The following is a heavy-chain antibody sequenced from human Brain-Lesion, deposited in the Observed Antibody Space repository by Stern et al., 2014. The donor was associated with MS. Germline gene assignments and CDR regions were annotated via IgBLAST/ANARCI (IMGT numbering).Heavy chain of an antibody. CDR2: INPKSGDT. J-gene: IGHJ4*02. CDR3: ATYYYDSTGYNDF. D-gene: IGHD3-22*01. Sequence: VQLVESGAEVKKPGASVKVSCKASGYTFTGYYMHWVRQAPGQGLEGMGWINPKSGDTNYAQKFQGWVTMTRDTSINTAYMELSRLRSDDTAVYYCATYYYDSTGYNDFWGQGTLVTVSS. V-gene: IGHV1-2*04. CDR1: GYTFTGYY.